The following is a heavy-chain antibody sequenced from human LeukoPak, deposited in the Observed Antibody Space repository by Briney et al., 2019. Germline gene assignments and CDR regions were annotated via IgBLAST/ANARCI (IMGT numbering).Heavy chain of an antibody. CDR1: GFTFSGSA. J-gene: IGHJ6*03. V-gene: IGHV3-73*01. CDR2: IRSKANSYAT. CDR3: TRVSHAYYYYYYMDV. Sequence: QAGGSLRLSCAASGFTFSGSAMHWVRQASGKGLEWVGRIRSKANSYATAYAASAKGRFTISRDDSKNTAYLQMNSLKTEDTAVYYCTRVSHAYYYYYYMDVWGKGTTVTVSS.